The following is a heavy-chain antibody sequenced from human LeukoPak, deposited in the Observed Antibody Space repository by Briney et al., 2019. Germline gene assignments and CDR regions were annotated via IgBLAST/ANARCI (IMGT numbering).Heavy chain of an antibody. J-gene: IGHJ6*03. CDR3: ARDYGGGGHYYYYYYMDV. CDR2: IYYSGST. CDR1: GGSVSSGSYY. Sequence: SETLSLTCTVSGGSVSSGSYYWSWIRQPPGKGLEWIGYIYYSGSTNYNPSLKSRVAISVDTSKNQFSLKLSSVTAADTAVYYCARDYGGGGHYYYYYYMDVWGKGTTVTVSS. V-gene: IGHV4-61*01. D-gene: IGHD4-23*01.